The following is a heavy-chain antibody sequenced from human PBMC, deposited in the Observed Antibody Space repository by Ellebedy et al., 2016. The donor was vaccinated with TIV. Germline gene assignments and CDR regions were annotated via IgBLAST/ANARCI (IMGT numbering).Heavy chain of an antibody. V-gene: IGHV4-34*01. CDR1: GFTLSTYW. J-gene: IGHJ4*02. CDR3: ARGARSVYYYGSGSYLIYFDY. Sequence: ESLKISCAASGFTLSTYWMNWVRQAPGKGLEWIGTFNHSGSTNYNPSLKSRVTISVDTSKNQFSLKLSSVTAADTAVYYCARGARSVYYYGSGSYLIYFDYWGQGTLVTVSS. CDR2: FNHSGST. D-gene: IGHD3-10*01.